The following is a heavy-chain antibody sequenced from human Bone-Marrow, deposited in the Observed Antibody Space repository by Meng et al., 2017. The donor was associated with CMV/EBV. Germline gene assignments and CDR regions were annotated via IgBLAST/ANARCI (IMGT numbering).Heavy chain of an antibody. D-gene: IGHD1-26*01. J-gene: IGHJ4*02. V-gene: IGHV3-53*01. CDR2: IYSGGST. CDR3: ARDLIRGGSYSY. CDR1: GFTFSSYS. Sequence: GESLKISCAASGFTFSSYSMSWVRQAPGKGLEWVSVIYSGGSTYYADSVKGRFTISRDNSKNTLYLQMNSLRAEDTAVYYCARDLIRGGSYSYWGQGTLVTVSS.